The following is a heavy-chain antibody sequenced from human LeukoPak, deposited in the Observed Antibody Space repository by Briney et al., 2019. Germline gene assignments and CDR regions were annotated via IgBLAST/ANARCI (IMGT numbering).Heavy chain of an antibody. V-gene: IGHV1-2*02. CDR1: GYTFTGYY. J-gene: IGHJ6*02. Sequence: ASVKVSCKASGYTFTGYYMHWVRQAPGQGLEWMGWINPNSGGVNYARKFQGRVTMTRDTSITTAYMELSRLRSDDTAFYYCARDFNLPGSYYYMDVWGQGTTVTVSS. CDR3: ARDFNLPGSYYYMDV. CDR2: INPNSGGV. D-gene: IGHD1-14*01.